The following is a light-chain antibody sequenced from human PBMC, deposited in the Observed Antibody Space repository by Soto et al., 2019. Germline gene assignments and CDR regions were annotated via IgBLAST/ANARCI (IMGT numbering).Light chain of an antibody. CDR1: SSDVGGYNY. J-gene: IGLJ1*01. Sequence: QSALTQPASVSGSPGQSITSSCTGTSSDVGGYNYVSWYQQHPGKAPKLLIYEVTYRPSGVSNRFSGSKSGNTASLTISGLQAEDEADYFCGSYTSSNTLVFGTGTKLTVL. CDR2: EVT. V-gene: IGLV2-14*03. CDR3: GSYTSSNTLV.